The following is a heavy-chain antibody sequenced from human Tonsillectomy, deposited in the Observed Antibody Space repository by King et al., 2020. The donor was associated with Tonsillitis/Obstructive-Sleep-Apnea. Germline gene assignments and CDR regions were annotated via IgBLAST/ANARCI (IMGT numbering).Heavy chain of an antibody. CDR1: GFTFSSYA. CDR3: ARVDTMIVVVTYFDY. D-gene: IGHD3-22*01. Sequence: VQLVESGGGVVQPGRYLRLYCAASGFTFSSYAMHWVRQAPGRGLEWVAVISSDGNNKYYADSVKGRFTISRDNSKNTVYLQMNSLRAEDTAVYYCARVDTMIVVVTYFDYWGQGTLVTVSS. V-gene: IGHV3-30*04. CDR2: ISSDGNNK. J-gene: IGHJ4*02.